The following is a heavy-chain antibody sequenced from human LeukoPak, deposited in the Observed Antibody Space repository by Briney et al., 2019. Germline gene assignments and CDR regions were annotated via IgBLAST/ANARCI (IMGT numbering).Heavy chain of an antibody. J-gene: IGHJ4*02. Sequence: GGSLRLSCAASGFTFSSYSMNWVRQAPGKGLEWVSVISGSGTTSYYADSVKGRFTISRDNSKNTLDLQMNSLRAEDTALYYCARGLTAISFIDYWGQGTLVTVSS. CDR1: GFTFSSYS. V-gene: IGHV3-23*01. D-gene: IGHD2-21*02. CDR3: ARGLTAISFIDY. CDR2: ISGSGTTS.